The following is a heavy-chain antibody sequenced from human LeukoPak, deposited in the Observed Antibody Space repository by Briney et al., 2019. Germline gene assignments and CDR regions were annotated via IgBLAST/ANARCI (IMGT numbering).Heavy chain of an antibody. CDR1: GFTFSSYA. D-gene: IGHD1-26*01. V-gene: IGHV3-23*01. J-gene: IGHJ4*02. Sequence: PGGSLRLSCAASGFTFSSYAMSWVRQAPGKGLEWVSAISGSGGSTYYADSVKGRFTISRDNSKNTLYLQMNSLRAEDTAVYYCAKAVWGGSYGPCVDYWGQGTLVTVSS. CDR2: ISGSGGST. CDR3: AKAVWGGSYGPCVDY.